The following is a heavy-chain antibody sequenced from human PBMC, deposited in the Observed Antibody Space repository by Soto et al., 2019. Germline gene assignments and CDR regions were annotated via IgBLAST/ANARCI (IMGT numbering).Heavy chain of an antibody. J-gene: IGHJ4*02. V-gene: IGHV1-3*01. CDR1: GYAFTNYA. CDR2: INAGNGNT. Sequence: GASVKVSCKASGYAFTNYAMHWVRQAPGQRLEWMGWINAGNGNTKYSQKFQGRVTITRDKSTSTAYMELSSLRSEDTAVYYCAVSDGYNSMAFDYWGQGTLVTVSS. CDR3: AVSDGYNSMAFDY. D-gene: IGHD1-1*01.